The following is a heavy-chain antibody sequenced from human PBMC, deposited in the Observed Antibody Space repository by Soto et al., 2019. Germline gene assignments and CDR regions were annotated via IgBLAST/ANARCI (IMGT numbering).Heavy chain of an antibody. CDR2: IIPIFGTA. V-gene: IGHV1-69*01. J-gene: IGHJ6*02. CDR3: AKVRYSSPMGYYYGMDV. D-gene: IGHD6-19*01. CDR1: RVAFSKFI. Sequence: QAQLEQSGGEVKKPGSPVKISCKASRVAFSKFIVTWVRQAPGLGLEWVGGIIPIFGTANYALKFQRRVTLTADESTGTSDMEVNNLRSEDTAVYYCAKVRYSSPMGYYYGMDVWGQGTTVSVSS.